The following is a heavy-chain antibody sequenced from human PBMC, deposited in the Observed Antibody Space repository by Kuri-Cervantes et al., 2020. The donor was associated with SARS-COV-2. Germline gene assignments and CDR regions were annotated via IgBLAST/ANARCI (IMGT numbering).Heavy chain of an antibody. CDR2: INPNSGGT. CDR3: ARGEGSRGLMVVLGWRGAGRLDF. CDR1: GYTFTGYY. J-gene: IGHJ4*02. Sequence: ASVKVSCKASGYTFTGYYMHWVRQAPGQGLEWMGWINPNSGGTNYAQKFQGWVTMTRDTSISISYMELSRLTSDDTAVYYFARGEGSRGLMVVLGWRGAGRLDFWGQGTLVTVSS. D-gene: IGHD3-10*01. V-gene: IGHV1-2*04.